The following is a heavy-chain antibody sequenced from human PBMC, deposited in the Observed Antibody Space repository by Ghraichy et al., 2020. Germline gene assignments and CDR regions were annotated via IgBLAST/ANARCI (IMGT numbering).Heavy chain of an antibody. Sequence: GGSLRLSCEASGFTFSSYWMNWVRQVPGKGLEWVANIEGDGSEKNYVDSVKGRFTISRDNAKNSVFLQMYSLRVDDMGVYYCAGGSVWPIDYWGQGTLVTVSS. CDR2: IEGDGSEK. CDR3: AGGSVWPIDY. V-gene: IGHV3-7*04. J-gene: IGHJ4*02. CDR1: GFTFSSYW.